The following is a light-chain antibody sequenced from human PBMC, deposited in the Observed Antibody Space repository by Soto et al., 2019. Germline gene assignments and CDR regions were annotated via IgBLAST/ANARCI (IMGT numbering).Light chain of an antibody. CDR3: SSYTTSNTRQIV. Sequence: QSVLTQPASVSGAHGQSITISYTGTSSDVGGYNYVSWYQHHPGKAPKLMIYDVSNRPSGVSNRFSGSKSGNTASLTISGLQPEDEADYYCSSYTTSNTRQIVFGTGTKVTVL. V-gene: IGLV2-14*03. J-gene: IGLJ1*01. CDR1: SSDVGGYNY. CDR2: DVS.